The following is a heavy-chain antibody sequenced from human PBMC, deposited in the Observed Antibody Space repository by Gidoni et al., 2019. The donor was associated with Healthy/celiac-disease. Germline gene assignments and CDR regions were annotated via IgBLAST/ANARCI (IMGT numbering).Heavy chain of an antibody. V-gene: IGHV3-7*04. CDR2: IKQDGSEK. D-gene: IGHD3-10*01. Sequence: EVQLVESGGGLVQPGGSLRLSCAASGFTFSSYWMSWVRQAPGKGLEWVDNIKQDGSEKYYVDSVKGRFTISRDNAKNSLYLQMNSLRAEDTAVYYCARDSYYGSGVPGYYMDVWGKGTTVTVSS. CDR1: GFTFSSYW. CDR3: ARDSYYGSGVPGYYMDV. J-gene: IGHJ6*03.